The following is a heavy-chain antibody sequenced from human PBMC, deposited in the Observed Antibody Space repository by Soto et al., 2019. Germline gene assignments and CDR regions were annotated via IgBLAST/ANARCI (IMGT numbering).Heavy chain of an antibody. Sequence: GGSLRLSCAASGFTVSSTYLTWVRQAPGKGLEWVAILYTGTDTVYADSVKGRFTISRDSSKNTLYLQMNSLRAEDTAVYYCAKALRYPPTLTGTTYYFDYWGQGTLVTVSS. CDR3: AKALRYPPTLTGTTYYFDY. V-gene: IGHV3-53*01. CDR2: LYTGTDT. D-gene: IGHD1-7*01. CDR1: GFTVSSTY. J-gene: IGHJ4*02.